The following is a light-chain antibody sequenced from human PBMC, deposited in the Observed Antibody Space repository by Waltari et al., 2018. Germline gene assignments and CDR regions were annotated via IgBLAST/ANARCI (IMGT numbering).Light chain of an antibody. CDR1: SNDVGRYDL. J-gene: IGLJ1*01. V-gene: IGLV2-23*02. Sequence: QSALTQPASVSGSPGQSITISCIGTSNDVGRYDLVSWYQFHPVKAPKVLIYEVVKRPAGVSHRFSASKSGNTASLTISGLQADDEADYYCCSYAGTTTYVFGGGTKVTVL. CDR2: EVV. CDR3: CSYAGTTTYV.